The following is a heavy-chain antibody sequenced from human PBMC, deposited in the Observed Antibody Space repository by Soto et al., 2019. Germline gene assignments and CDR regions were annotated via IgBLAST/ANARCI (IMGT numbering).Heavy chain of an antibody. CDR2: IYYSGST. CDR3: ARGTACSGGSCYLDY. Sequence: SETLSLTCTVSGGSISSYYWSWIRQPPGKGLEWIGYIYYSGSTNYNPSLKSRVTISVDTSKNQFSLKLSSVTAADTAVYYCARGTACSGGSCYLDYWGQGTLVTVSS. D-gene: IGHD2-15*01. CDR1: GGSISSYY. J-gene: IGHJ4*02. V-gene: IGHV4-59*01.